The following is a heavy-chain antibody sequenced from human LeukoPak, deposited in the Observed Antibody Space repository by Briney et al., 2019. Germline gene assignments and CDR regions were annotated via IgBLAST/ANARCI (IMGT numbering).Heavy chain of an antibody. CDR1: GYSFTNYW. Sequence: GESLKISCKGSGYSFTNYWIGWVRQMPGKGLEWMGIIYPGDSDARYRPSFQGQVTISADKSISTAYLQWSSLQASDTAVYYCARDPSGRGTFDYWGQGTLVTVSS. CDR2: IYPGDSDA. V-gene: IGHV5-51*01. J-gene: IGHJ4*02. CDR3: ARDPSGRGTFDY. D-gene: IGHD3-10*01.